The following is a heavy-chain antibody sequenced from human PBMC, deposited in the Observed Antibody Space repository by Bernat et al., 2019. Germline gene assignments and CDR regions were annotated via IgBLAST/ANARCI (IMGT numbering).Heavy chain of an antibody. CDR1: GFTFSHYW. D-gene: IGHD3-22*01. CDR3: ARDNYDTSPLDY. J-gene: IGHJ4*02. V-gene: IGHV3-7*01. Sequence: EGKRGEEGGGLVQTGGGRRLSCAAAGFTFSHYWMSGGRQAPGKGREWVANIKEDGSEKYYVDSVKGRFTISRDNAKNSLYLQMNSLRAEDTAVYFCARDNYDTSPLDYWGQGTLVSVSS. CDR2: IKEDGSEK.